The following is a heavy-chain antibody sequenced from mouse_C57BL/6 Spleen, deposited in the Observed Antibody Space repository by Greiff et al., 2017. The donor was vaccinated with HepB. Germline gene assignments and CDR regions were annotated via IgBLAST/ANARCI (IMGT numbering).Heavy chain of an antibody. CDR2: IYPRDGST. V-gene: IGHV1-85*01. J-gene: IGHJ2*01. Sequence: VQLQQSGPELVKPGASVKLSCKASGYTFTSYDINWVKQRPGQGLEWIGWIYPRDGSTKYNEKFKGKATLPVDTSSSTAYMELHSLTSEDSAVYFCARRDFRYYGIFDYWGQGTTLTVSS. D-gene: IGHD1-1*01. CDR1: GYTFTSYD. CDR3: ARRDFRYYGIFDY.